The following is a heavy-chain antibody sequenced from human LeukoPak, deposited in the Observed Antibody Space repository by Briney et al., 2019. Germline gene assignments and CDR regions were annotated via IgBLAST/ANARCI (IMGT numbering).Heavy chain of an antibody. Sequence: ASVKVSCKVSGYTLTELSMHWVRQAPGKGLEWMGGFDPEDGETIYAQKFQGRVTMTEDTSTDTAYMELSSPRSEDTAVYYCATGFGIVATTGFDYWGQGTLVTVSS. CDR3: ATGFGIVATTGFDY. CDR2: FDPEDGET. CDR1: GYTLTELS. J-gene: IGHJ4*02. V-gene: IGHV1-24*01. D-gene: IGHD5-12*01.